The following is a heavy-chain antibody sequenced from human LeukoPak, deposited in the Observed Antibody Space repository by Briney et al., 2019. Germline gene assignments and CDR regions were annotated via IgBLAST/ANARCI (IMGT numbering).Heavy chain of an antibody. V-gene: IGHV3-33*01. Sequence: PGRSLRLSCAASGFTFSSYGMHWVRQAPGKGLEWVAVIWYDGSNKYYADSVKGRFTISRDNSKITLYLQMNSLRAEDTAVYYCARAEYSSSWKYFYGMDVWGQGTTVTVSS. J-gene: IGHJ6*02. CDR3: ARAEYSSSWKYFYGMDV. D-gene: IGHD6-6*01. CDR2: IWYDGSNK. CDR1: GFTFSSYG.